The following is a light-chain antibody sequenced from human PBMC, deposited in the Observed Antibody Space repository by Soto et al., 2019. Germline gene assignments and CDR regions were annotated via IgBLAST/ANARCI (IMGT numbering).Light chain of an antibody. J-gene: IGKJ1*01. V-gene: IGKV3-20*01. CDR2: GAS. CDR3: QQYGRSPWT. CDR1: QSVSSNY. Sequence: EVVLTQSPGTLSLSPGERATLSCRASQSVSSNYLAWYQQKSGQAPRLLVYGASSRATGIPDRFSGSGSGTDFTLTISGLEPEDFEVYYCQQYGRSPWTFGQGTMVEI.